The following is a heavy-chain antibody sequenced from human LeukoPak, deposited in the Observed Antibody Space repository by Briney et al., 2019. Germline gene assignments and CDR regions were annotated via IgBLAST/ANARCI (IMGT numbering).Heavy chain of an antibody. Sequence: SVNVSCTASGGTFSSYAISWVRQAPGQGLEWMGGIIPIFGTANYAQKFQGRVTITADESTSTAYMELSSLRSEDTAVYYCARSYCSSTSCYKSNYFDYWGQGTLVTVSS. CDR1: GGTFSSYA. D-gene: IGHD2-2*01. CDR3: ARSYCSSTSCYKSNYFDY. CDR2: IIPIFGTA. J-gene: IGHJ4*02. V-gene: IGHV1-69*13.